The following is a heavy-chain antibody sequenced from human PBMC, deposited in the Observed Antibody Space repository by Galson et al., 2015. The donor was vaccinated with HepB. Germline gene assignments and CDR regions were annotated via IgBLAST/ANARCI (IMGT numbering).Heavy chain of an antibody. D-gene: IGHD6-13*01. V-gene: IGHV1-18*01. CDR1: GYTFTSYG. CDR3: ARDWVSSSWPYSYYYYGMDV. J-gene: IGHJ6*02. Sequence: SVKVSCKASGYTFTSYGISWVRQAPGQGLEWMGWISAYNGNTNYAQKLQGRVTMTTDTSTSTAYMELRSLGSDDTAVYYCARDWVSSSWPYSYYYYGMDVWGQGTTVTVSS. CDR2: ISAYNGNT.